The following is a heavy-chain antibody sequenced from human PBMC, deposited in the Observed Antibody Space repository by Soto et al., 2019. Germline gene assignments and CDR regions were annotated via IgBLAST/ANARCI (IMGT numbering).Heavy chain of an antibody. D-gene: IGHD1-1*01. J-gene: IGHJ4*02. Sequence: GGPLRLSCAASGFTFDDYAMHWVRQAPGKGLEWVSLISGDGGSTYYADSVKGRFTISRDNSKNSLYLQMNSLRTEDTALYYCAKDSLMESPVSQGLDYWGQGTLVTVSS. CDR1: GFTFDDYA. V-gene: IGHV3-43*02. CDR2: ISGDGGST. CDR3: AKDSLMESPVSQGLDY.